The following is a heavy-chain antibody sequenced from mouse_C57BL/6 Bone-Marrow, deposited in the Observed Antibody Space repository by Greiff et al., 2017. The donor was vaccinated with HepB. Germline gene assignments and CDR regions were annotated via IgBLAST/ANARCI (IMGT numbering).Heavy chain of an antibody. D-gene: IGHD5-1-1*01. J-gene: IGHJ2*01. CDR3: AREGIPDFDY. CDR2: IDPSDSYT. CDR1: GYTFTSYW. Sequence: QVRLQQPGAELVMPGASVKLSCKASGYTFTSYWMHWVKQRPGQGLEWIGEIDPSDSYTNYNQKFKGKSTLTVDKSSSTAYMQLSSLTSEDSAVYYCAREGIPDFDYWGQGTTLTVSS. V-gene: IGHV1-69*01.